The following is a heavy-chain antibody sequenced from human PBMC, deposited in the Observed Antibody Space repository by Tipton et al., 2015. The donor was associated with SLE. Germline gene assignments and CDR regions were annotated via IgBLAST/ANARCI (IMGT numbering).Heavy chain of an antibody. D-gene: IGHD2-21*02. CDR2: ISDDGGT. J-gene: IGHJ6*02. CDR1: GGSISSNY. V-gene: IGHV4-59*08. CDR3: ARGKVTWRGAIIGVDV. Sequence: GLVKPLETLSLTCSVSGGSISSNYWIWIRQPPGKGLEWIGYISDDGGTNYNPSLKSRVTISVDMAKNQFSLKLSSVTAADTAVYYCARGKVTWRGAIIGVDVWGQGTTVTVSS.